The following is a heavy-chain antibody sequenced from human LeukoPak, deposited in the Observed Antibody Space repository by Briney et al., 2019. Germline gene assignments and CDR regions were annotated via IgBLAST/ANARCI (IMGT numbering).Heavy chain of an antibody. CDR1: GYSFTSYW. CDR2: IYPGDSDT. Sequence: GESLKISCKGSGYSFTSYWIGWVRQMPGKGLEWMGIIYPGDSDTRYSPSFQGQVTISADKSISTAYLQWSSLKASDTAMYYCARAGLWFGDSRRGYSDYWGQGTLVTVSS. J-gene: IGHJ4*02. V-gene: IGHV5-51*01. CDR3: ARAGLWFGDSRRGYSDY. D-gene: IGHD3-10*01.